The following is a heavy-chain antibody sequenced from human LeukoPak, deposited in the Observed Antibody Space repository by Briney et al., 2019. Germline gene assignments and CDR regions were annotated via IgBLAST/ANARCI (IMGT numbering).Heavy chain of an antibody. J-gene: IGHJ4*02. CDR2: IYSDNR. CDR1: GVSFSTYG. CDR3: SIRAGAYSHSYDY. Sequence: GGTLRLSCAASGVSFSTYGISWGCHGPRKGLEWGSVIYSDNRDYSNSVTGRFTISKDKSNNTLYLQLNSLRAADTAVYSFSIRAGAYSHSYDYWGQGTLVTVSS. D-gene: IGHD4/OR15-4a*01. V-gene: IGHV3-53*01.